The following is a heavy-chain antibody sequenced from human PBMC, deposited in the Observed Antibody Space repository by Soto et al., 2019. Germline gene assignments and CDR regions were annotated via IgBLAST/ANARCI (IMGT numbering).Heavy chain of an antibody. D-gene: IGHD5-18*01. CDR2: ISAYNDDR. J-gene: IGHJ4*02. V-gene: IGHV1-18*01. Sequence: QVPLVQSGPEVKKPGASVKVSCKASGYSFSDYGVTWVRQSPVQGLQWMGWISAYNDDRNYAQNFQDRITMPTDTSASRASGELRSPRSDDTAVYFCVRARSAAMVTSEYWCQGTLVTGSS. CDR3: VRARSAAMVTSEY. CDR1: GYSFSDYG.